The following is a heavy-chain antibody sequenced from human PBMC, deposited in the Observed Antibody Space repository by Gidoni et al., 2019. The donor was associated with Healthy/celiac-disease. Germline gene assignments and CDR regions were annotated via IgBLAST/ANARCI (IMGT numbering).Heavy chain of an antibody. CDR1: GGSFSGYY. D-gene: IGHD5-12*01. CDR3: ARTRRVKSQSGYDYYYYYGMDV. CDR2: INHSGST. V-gene: IGHV4-34*01. Sequence: QVQLQQWGAGLLKPSETLSLTCAVYGGSFSGYYWSWIRQPPGKGLEWIGEINHSGSTNYNPSLKSRVTISVDTSKNQFSLKLSSVTAADTAVYYCARTRRVKSQSGYDYYYYYGMDVWGQGTTVTVSS. J-gene: IGHJ6*02.